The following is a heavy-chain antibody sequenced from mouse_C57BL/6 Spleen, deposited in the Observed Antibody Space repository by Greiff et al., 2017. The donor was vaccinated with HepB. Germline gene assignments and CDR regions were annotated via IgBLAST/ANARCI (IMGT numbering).Heavy chain of an antibody. J-gene: IGHJ2*01. V-gene: IGHV5-6*01. CDR1: GFTFSSYG. Sequence: DVQLVESGGDLVKPGGSLKLSCAASGFTFSSYGMSWVRQTPDKRLEWVATISSGGSYTYYPDSVKGRFTMSRDNAKNTLYLRISSLKSEDTAKYYCARHGGGCYFDYWGQGTTLTVSS. CDR2: ISSGGSYT. CDR3: ARHGGGCYFDY.